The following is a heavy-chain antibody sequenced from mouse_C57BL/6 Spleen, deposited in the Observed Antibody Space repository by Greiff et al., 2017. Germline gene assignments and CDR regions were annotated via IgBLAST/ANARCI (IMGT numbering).Heavy chain of an antibody. CDR1: GFTFSSYT. Sequence: EVKVVESGGGLVKPGGSLKLSCAASGFTFSSYTMSWVRQTPEKRLEWVATISGGGGNTYYPDSVKGRFTISRDNAKNTLYLQMSSLRSEDTALYYCARLYYDYDGYFDVWGTGTTVTVSS. J-gene: IGHJ1*03. CDR3: ARLYYDYDGYFDV. V-gene: IGHV5-9*01. D-gene: IGHD2-4*01. CDR2: ISGGGGNT.